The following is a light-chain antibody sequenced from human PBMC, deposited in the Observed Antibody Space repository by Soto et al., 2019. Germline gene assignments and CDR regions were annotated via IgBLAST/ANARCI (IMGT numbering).Light chain of an antibody. J-gene: IGKJ1*01. V-gene: IGKV1-39*01. CDR3: QQSYSTPRT. CDR1: QSISSS. Sequence: DIQMTQSPSSLSASVGDRVTITCRASQSISSSLNWYQQKPGKAPRLLIYTASSLQSGVPSRFSGSGSGTDFTLTVSSLQPEDFATYYCQQSYSTPRTLGHGTKVDIK. CDR2: TAS.